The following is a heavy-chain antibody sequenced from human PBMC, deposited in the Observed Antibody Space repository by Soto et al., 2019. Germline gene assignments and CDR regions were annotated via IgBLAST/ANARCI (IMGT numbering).Heavy chain of an antibody. Sequence: GGSLRLSCAASGFTFSSYSMNWVRQAPGKGLEWVSSISSSGSYIYYADSVKGRFTISRDNAKNSLYLQMNSLRAEDTAVYYCAGGESKYYYDSSGYYLDYYYYYGMDVWGHGTTATVSS. D-gene: IGHD3-22*01. J-gene: IGHJ6*02. V-gene: IGHV3-21*01. CDR3: AGGESKYYYDSSGYYLDYYYYYGMDV. CDR2: ISSSGSYI. CDR1: GFTFSSYS.